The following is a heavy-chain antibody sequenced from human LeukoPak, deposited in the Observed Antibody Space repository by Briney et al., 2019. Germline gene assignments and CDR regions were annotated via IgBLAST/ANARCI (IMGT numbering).Heavy chain of an antibody. Sequence: SETLSLTCAVYGGSFSGYYWSWIRQPPGKGLEWIGEINHSGSTNYNPSLKSRVTISADTSKNQFSLKLSSVTAADTAVYYCAREFHTVAVAASWGQGTLVTVSS. D-gene: IGHD6-19*01. CDR1: GGSFSGYY. J-gene: IGHJ4*02. V-gene: IGHV4-34*01. CDR3: AREFHTVAVAAS. CDR2: INHSGST.